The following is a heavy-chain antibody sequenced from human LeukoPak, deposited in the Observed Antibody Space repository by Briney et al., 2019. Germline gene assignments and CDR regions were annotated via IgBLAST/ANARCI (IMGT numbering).Heavy chain of an antibody. J-gene: IGHJ4*02. CDR3: ARLILLSGSYYFDY. Sequence: PSETLSLTCSVAGASISSVSYFWSWIRQPPGKGLEWIGFLSSSGSTNYHPSLKSRVTISVDSSKNQFSLRLSSVTAADTAVYYCARLILLSGSYYFDYWGQGTLVTVSS. V-gene: IGHV4-61*01. D-gene: IGHD1-26*01. CDR2: LSSSGST. CDR1: GASISSVSYF.